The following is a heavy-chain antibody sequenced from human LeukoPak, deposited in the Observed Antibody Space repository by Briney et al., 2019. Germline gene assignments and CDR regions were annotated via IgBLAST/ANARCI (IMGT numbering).Heavy chain of an antibody. CDR1: GGSISSYY. V-gene: IGHV4-59*01. CDR2: IYYSGST. CDR3: ATSSYSSGWYRYYYYGMDV. Sequence: SETLSLTCTVSGGSISSYYWSWIRQPPGKRLEWIGYIYYSGSTNYNPSLKSRVTISVDTSKNQFSLKLSSVTAADTAVYYCATSSYSSGWYRYYYYGMDVWGQGTTVTVSS. J-gene: IGHJ6*02. D-gene: IGHD6-19*01.